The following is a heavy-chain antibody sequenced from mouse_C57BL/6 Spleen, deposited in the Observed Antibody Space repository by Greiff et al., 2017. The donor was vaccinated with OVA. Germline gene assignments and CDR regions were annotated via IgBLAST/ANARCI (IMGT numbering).Heavy chain of an antibody. CDR3: TLNYRDAMDY. V-gene: IGHV14-4*01. Sequence: VQLQQSGAELVRPGASVKLSCTASGFNIKDDYMHWVKQRPEQGLEWIGWIDPENGDTEYASKFQGKATITADTSSNTAYLQLSSLTSEDTAVYYCTLNYRDAMDYWGQGTSVTVSS. CDR1: GFNIKDDY. CDR2: IDPENGDT. J-gene: IGHJ4*01. D-gene: IGHD2-1*01.